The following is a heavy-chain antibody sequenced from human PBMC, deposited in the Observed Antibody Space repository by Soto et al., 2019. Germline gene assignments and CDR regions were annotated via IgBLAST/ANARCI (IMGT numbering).Heavy chain of an antibody. CDR3: SKYSGGPTSPAA. J-gene: IGHJ5*02. CDR2: INPSGGST. CDR1: GYSFTSYY. V-gene: IGHV1-46*01. Sequence: ASVKVSCKASGYSFTSYYMHWVRQAPGQGLEWMGIINPSGGSTSYAQKFQGRVTMTRDTSTSTVYMELNSLKTEDTAMYYCSKYSGGPTSPAALGQGTLVTVSS. D-gene: IGHD1-26*01.